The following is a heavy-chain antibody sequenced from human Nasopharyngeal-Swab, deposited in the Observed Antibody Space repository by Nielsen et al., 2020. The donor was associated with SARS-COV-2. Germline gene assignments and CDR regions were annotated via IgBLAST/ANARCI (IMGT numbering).Heavy chain of an antibody. V-gene: IGHV4-34*01. CDR1: GGEGRGDY. D-gene: IGHD5-18*01. CDR3: ARGSQLWLLQGWFDT. J-gene: IGHJ5*02. Sequence: SETLALTGAGGGGEGRGDYWSWIRQPPGKGLEWIGEINHSGSTHYNPSLKSRVTISVETSNNQFSLKLLSVSAADTAVYYFARGSQLWLLQGWFDTWGQGTMVTVYS. CDR2: INHSGST.